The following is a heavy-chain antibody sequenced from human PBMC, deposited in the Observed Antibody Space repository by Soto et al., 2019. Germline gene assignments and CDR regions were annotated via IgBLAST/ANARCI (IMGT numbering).Heavy chain of an antibody. V-gene: IGHV3-23*01. CDR2: ISGGGDAS. CDR3: AKHPTDFWSGYWPSDY. D-gene: IGHD3-3*01. Sequence: EVQLLESGGGFVQPGGSLRLSCTASGFTFSSYAMDWVRQAPGKGLEWLSAISGGGDASHYADSVKGRFTISRDNSKNTLFLQNSSLRAEDTAVYYCAKHPTDFWSGYWPSDYWGQGTLVTVSS. J-gene: IGHJ4*02. CDR1: GFTFSSYA.